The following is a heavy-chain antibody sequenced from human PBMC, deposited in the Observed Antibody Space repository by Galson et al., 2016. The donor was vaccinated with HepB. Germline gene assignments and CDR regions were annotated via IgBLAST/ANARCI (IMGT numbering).Heavy chain of an antibody. CDR1: GGSISSGDYY. V-gene: IGHV4-30-4*01. D-gene: IGHD6-19*01. CDR2: MYSTGDT. Sequence: TLSLTCTVSGGSISSGDYYWTWIRQTPEKGLEWIGYMYSTGDTYYNPSLKSRLGLSLDMSKNQFSLKLSSVTAADTAVYYCARHYWGYSSGWYTEKNLRRRQEVNWFDPWGQGTLVTVSS. J-gene: IGHJ5*02. CDR3: ARHYWGYSSGWYTEKNLRRRQEVNWFDP.